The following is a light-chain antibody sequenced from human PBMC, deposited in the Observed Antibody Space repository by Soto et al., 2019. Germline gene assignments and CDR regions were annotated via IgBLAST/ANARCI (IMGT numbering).Light chain of an antibody. V-gene: IGLV1-44*01. CDR3: AAWDDSLNAYV. J-gene: IGLJ1*01. CDR1: NSNIGSHT. Sequence: QAVVAQPPSASGTPGQRVTISCSGSNSNIGSHTVNWYQQLPGTAPKLLIYGNDQRPSGVPDRFSGPQSGTSASLAISGLQSEDEADYYCAAWDDSLNAYVFGTGTKLTVL. CDR2: GND.